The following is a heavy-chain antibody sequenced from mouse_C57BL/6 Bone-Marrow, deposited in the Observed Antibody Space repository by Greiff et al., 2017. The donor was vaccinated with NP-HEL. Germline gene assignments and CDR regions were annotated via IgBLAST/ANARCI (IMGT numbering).Heavy chain of an antibody. CDR2: IHPNSGST. D-gene: IGHD1-1*01. CDR3: AEYYYGSTAWFAY. CDR1: GYTFTSYW. V-gene: IGHV1-64*01. Sequence: QVQLQQSGAELVKPGASVKLSCKASGYTFTSYWMHWVKQRPGQGLEWIGMIHPNSGSTNYNEKFKSKATLTVDKSSSTAYMQLSSLTSEDSAVYYCAEYYYGSTAWFAYWGQGTLVTVSA. J-gene: IGHJ3*01.